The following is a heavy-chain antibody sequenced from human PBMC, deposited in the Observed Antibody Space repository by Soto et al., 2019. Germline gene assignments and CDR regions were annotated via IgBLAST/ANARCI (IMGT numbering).Heavy chain of an antibody. J-gene: IGHJ5*02. V-gene: IGHV1-18*01. CDR1: GYTFFTYD. CDR2: ISTYSGDT. D-gene: IGHD3-3*01. Sequence: GASVNVSCKASGYTFFTYDISWVRQAPGQGLEWMGWISTYSGDTKYAQKFQGRVTMTTDTSTTTAYLELRSLRSDDTAVYYCARHHGTTTSENWFDPWGQGTLVTVSS. CDR3: ARHHGTTTSENWFDP.